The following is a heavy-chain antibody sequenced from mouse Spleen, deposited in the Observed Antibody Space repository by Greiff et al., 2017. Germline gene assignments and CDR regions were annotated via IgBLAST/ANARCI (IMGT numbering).Heavy chain of an antibody. CDR2: IYPGDGDT. CDR1: GYAFSSSW. V-gene: IGHV1-82*01. Sequence: QVQLQQSGPELVKPGASVKISCKASGYAFSSSWMNWVKQRPGKGLEWIGRIYPGDGDTNYNGKSKGKATLTADKSSSTAYMQLSSLTSEDSAVYFCVDDYDWFAYWGQGTLVTVSA. CDR3: VDDYDWFAY. J-gene: IGHJ3*01. D-gene: IGHD2-4*01.